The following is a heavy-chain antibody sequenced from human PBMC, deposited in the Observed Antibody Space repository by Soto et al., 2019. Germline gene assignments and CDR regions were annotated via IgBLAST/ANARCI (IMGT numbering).Heavy chain of an antibody. D-gene: IGHD5-12*01. Sequence: QVQLVESGGGVVQPGRSLRLSCAASGFTFSSYGMHWVRQAPGKGLEWVAVISYDGSNKYYADSVKGRFTISRDNSRNTLYLQMNSLRAEDTAVYYCAKDCHVSFSDIVATGPNYYYYYMDVWGKGTTVTVSS. CDR1: GFTFSSYG. CDR3: AKDCHVSFSDIVATGPNYYYYYMDV. V-gene: IGHV3-30*18. J-gene: IGHJ6*03. CDR2: ISYDGSNK.